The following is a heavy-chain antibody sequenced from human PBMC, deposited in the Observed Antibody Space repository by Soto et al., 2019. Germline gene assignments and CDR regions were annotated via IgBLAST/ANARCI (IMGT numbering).Heavy chain of an antibody. CDR3: VSQRTSVLTQAYFDY. J-gene: IGHJ4*02. Sequence: TLSLTCTVSGGSINSGGYYWSWIRQHPGKGLEWIGSVYYRGRSYSKSSVKSRVTISVDTSKNQFSLNLNSVTASDTAVYYCVSQRTSVLTQAYFDYWGPGALVTVSS. CDR2: VYYRGRS. D-gene: IGHD2-8*01. V-gene: IGHV4-39*01. CDR1: GGSINSGGYY.